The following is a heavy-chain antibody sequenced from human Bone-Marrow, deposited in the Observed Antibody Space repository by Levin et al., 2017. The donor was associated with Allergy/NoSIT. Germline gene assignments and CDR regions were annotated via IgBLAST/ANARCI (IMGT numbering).Heavy chain of an antibody. CDR2: IIPIFGTA. CDR3: ARDGREQLPRGYYGMDV. V-gene: IGHV1-69*13. CDR1: GGTFSSYA. D-gene: IGHD6-6*01. Sequence: GASVKVSCKASGGTFSSYAISWVRQAPGQGLEWMGGIIPIFGTANYAQKFQGRVTITADESTSTAYMELSSLRSEDTAVYYCARDGREQLPRGYYGMDVWGQGTTVTVSS. J-gene: IGHJ6*02.